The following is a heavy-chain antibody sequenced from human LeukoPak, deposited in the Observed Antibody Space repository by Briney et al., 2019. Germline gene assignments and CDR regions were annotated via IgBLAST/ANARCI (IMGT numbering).Heavy chain of an antibody. Sequence: GWALRVARAPSGWAFRRYAMHWVGRDPGKPLEWVAVISYDGSNKYYADSVKGRFTISRDHSKNTLYLQMSSLSAEATAVYPCARAVAGKLDYSSEATLVTVSS. CDR2: ISYDGSNK. CDR3: ARAVAGKLDY. CDR1: GWAFRRYA. D-gene: IGHD6-19*01. J-gene: IGHJ4*02. V-gene: IGHV3-30-3*01.